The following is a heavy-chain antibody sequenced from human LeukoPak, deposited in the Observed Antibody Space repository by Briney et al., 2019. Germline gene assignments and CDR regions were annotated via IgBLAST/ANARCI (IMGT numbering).Heavy chain of an antibody. V-gene: IGHV3-23*01. D-gene: IGHD3-10*01. CDR3: ARPLMYYYGSETYFWFDP. CDR2: ISGSGGST. Sequence: GGSLRLSCAASGFTFSSYGMSWVRQAPGKGLEWVSAISGSGGSTYYADSVKGRFTISRDNSKNTLYLQMNSLRAEDTAVYYCARPLMYYYGSETYFWFDPWGQGTLVTVSS. J-gene: IGHJ5*02. CDR1: GFTFSSYG.